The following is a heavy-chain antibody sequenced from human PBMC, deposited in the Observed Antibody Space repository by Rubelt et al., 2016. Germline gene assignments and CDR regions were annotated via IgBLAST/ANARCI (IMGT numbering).Heavy chain of an antibody. D-gene: IGHD3-3*01. J-gene: IGHJ4*02. V-gene: IGHV3-74*01. CDR3: AKAHALYDFWSGYYWDY. Sequence: LVWVSRISTDGSATDYADSVRGRFTISRDNAKNTLYLQMNSLRAEDTAVYYCAKAHALYDFWSGYYWDYWGQGTLVTVSS. CDR2: ISTDGSAT.